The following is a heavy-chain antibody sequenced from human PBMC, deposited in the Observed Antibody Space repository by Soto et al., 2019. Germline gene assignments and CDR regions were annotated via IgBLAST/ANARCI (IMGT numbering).Heavy chain of an antibody. CDR3: AKMDPSFEGGEGFDP. Sequence: QVQLVQSGAEVRKPGSSVKVSCQASGDTFSNFAITWVRQAPGQGLDWMGGIIPIFGKVYYAHKFQGRVTITADEATSTAYRELVSLRSDDTATYYCAKMDPSFEGGEGFDPWGQGTLVTVSS. CDR1: GDTFSNFA. CDR2: IIPIFGKV. D-gene: IGHD3-16*01. V-gene: IGHV1-69*01. J-gene: IGHJ5*02.